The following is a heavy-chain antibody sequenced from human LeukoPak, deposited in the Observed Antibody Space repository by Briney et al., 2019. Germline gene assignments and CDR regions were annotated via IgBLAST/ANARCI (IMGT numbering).Heavy chain of an antibody. Sequence: GGSLRLSCVPSGITFSNYYMHWVRQVPGEGLVWVSHVIQDGSVTSYADSVKGRFTISRDNAKNTVYLQLNNLRAEDTAVYYCATDDYRGLGYWGQGTLVTVSS. CDR1: GITFSNYY. CDR3: ATDDYRGLGY. J-gene: IGHJ4*02. V-gene: IGHV3-74*01. CDR2: VIQDGSVT. D-gene: IGHD3-16*01.